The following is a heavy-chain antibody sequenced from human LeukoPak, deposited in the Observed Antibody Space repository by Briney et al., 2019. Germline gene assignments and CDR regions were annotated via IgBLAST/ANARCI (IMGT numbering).Heavy chain of an antibody. Sequence: SETLSLTCTVSGGSISSGGYYWSWIRQHPRKGLEWIGYIYYSGSTYYNPSLKSRVTISVDTSKNQFSLKLSSVTAADTAVYYCARADCSGGSCYTFDYWGQGTLVTVSS. CDR1: GGSISSGGYY. CDR2: IYYSGST. V-gene: IGHV4-31*03. J-gene: IGHJ4*02. CDR3: ARADCSGGSCYTFDY. D-gene: IGHD2-15*01.